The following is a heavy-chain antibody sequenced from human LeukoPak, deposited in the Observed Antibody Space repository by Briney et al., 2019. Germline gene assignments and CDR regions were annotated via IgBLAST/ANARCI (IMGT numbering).Heavy chain of an antibody. V-gene: IGHV3-7*01. CDR2: IKQDGSEK. J-gene: IGHJ4*02. CDR1: GFTFRSYW. D-gene: IGHD6-13*01. Sequence: GGSLRLSCAASGFTFRSYWMSWVRQAPGKGLEWVANIKQDGSEKYYVDSVKGRFTISRDNAKNSLYLQMNSLRAEDTAVYYCASNGYSSSYWGQGTLVTVSS. CDR3: ASNGYSSSY.